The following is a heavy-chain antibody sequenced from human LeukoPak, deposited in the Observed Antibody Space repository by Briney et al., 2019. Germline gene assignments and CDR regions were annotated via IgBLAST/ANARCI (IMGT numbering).Heavy chain of an antibody. Sequence: SETLSLTCTVSDGSFSSVGYYWSWIRQPPGKGLEWIGEINHSGSTNYNPSLKSRVTISVDTSKNQFSLKLSSVTAADTAVYYCARGAYDFWSGYSFGYWGQGTLVTVSS. CDR2: INHSGST. V-gene: IGHV4-34*01. D-gene: IGHD3-3*01. CDR1: DGSFSSVGYY. J-gene: IGHJ4*02. CDR3: ARGAYDFWSGYSFGY.